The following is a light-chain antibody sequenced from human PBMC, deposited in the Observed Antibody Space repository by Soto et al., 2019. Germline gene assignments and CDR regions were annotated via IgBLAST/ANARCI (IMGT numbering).Light chain of an antibody. CDR3: HQRQSWPRT. CDR1: QSLSNNIY. V-gene: IGKV3-11*01. Sequence: EFVLTQSPGTLSLSPGERATLSCRASQSLSNNIYLAWYQQKPGQAPRLLIYGASTRATGIPARFTGSGSGTDFTLTISSLEPEDFAVYYCHQRQSWPRTFGQGTKVDIK. CDR2: GAS. J-gene: IGKJ1*01.